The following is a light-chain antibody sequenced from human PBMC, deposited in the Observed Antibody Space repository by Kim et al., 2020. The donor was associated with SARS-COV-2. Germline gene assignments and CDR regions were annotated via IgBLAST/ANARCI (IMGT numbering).Light chain of an antibody. CDR3: AAWDDRLTGLYV. CDR1: SSTIGSNT. CDR2: DNN. Sequence: RGTTTCSGGSSTIGSNTVGWYQHLPATAPKLLLYDNNQRPSGVPARFSGCKSGTSASLAISGRQSDEEADYYCAAWDDRLTGLYVFGTGTEVTVL. V-gene: IGLV1-44*01. J-gene: IGLJ1*01.